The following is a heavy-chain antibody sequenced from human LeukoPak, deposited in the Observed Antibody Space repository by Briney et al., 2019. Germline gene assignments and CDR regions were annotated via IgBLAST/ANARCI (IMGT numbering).Heavy chain of an antibody. CDR3: ARRPEIQLWNPIDY. D-gene: IGHD5-18*01. CDR1: GFTFSIYA. Sequence: GGSLRLSCAPSGFTFSIYAVSWGRDARGGGVECVSYISSGSSNIYYADSVKGRFTTSRDNAKNSQYLQMNSPRAEDTAVYYCARRPEIQLWNPIDYWGQGTLVTVSS. CDR2: ISSGSSNI. V-gene: IGHV3-21*01. J-gene: IGHJ4*02.